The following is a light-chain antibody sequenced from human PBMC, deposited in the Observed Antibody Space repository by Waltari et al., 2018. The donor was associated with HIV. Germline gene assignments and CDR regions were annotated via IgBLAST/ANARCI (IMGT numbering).Light chain of an antibody. Sequence: DIQMPQSPSSLSASVGDKVTITCRASQTIIAYLNWYQQETSKPPKLLISGASTLQSGVSARFSGSGSGTDFTLTIANLQPEDVVAYCCQQSYSTPWTFGQGTKLNI. CDR3: QQSYSTPWT. J-gene: IGKJ2*02. CDR1: QTIIAY. V-gene: IGKV1-39*01. CDR2: GAS.